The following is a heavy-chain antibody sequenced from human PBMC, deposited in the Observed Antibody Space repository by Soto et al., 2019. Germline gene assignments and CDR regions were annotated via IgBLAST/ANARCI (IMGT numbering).Heavy chain of an antibody. CDR1: GGTFSSYA. Sequence: GASVKVSCKASGGTFSSYAISWVRQAPGQGLEWMGGIIPIFGTANYAQKFQGRVTITADESTSTAYMELSSLRSEDTAVYYCARDRGGYSGYDRYYYYYYGMDVWGQGTTVTVSS. CDR3: ARDRGGYSGYDRYYYYYYGMDV. V-gene: IGHV1-69*13. J-gene: IGHJ6*01. D-gene: IGHD5-12*01. CDR2: IIPIFGTA.